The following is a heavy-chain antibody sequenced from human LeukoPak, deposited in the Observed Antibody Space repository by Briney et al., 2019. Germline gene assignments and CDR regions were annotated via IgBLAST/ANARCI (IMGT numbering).Heavy chain of an antibody. CDR2: INTDGTGT. Sequence: PGGSLRLSCAASGFTFSNYWMHWVRQAPGKGLVWVSRINTDGTGTSYADSVKGRFTISRDNAKNTLYLQMNSLRVEDTAVYYCARHSTSIFGAVTEDYWGQGTLVTVSS. D-gene: IGHD3-3*01. CDR1: GFTFSNYW. J-gene: IGHJ4*02. V-gene: IGHV3-74*01. CDR3: ARHSTSIFGAVTEDY.